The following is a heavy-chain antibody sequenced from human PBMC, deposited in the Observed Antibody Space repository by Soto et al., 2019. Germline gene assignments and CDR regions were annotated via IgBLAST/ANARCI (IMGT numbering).Heavy chain of an antibody. CDR3: ARGASSWYWYYYGMDV. V-gene: IGHV1-8*01. J-gene: IGHJ6*02. CDR2: MNPNSGNT. D-gene: IGHD6-13*01. CDR1: GYTFTSYD. Sequence: QVQLVQSGAEVKKPGASVKVSCKASGYTFTSYDINWVRQATGQGLEWMGWMNPNSGNTGYAQKFQGRVTMTRNTSIRTAYMELSSLRSEDTAVYYCARGASSWYWYYYGMDVWGQGTTVTVFS.